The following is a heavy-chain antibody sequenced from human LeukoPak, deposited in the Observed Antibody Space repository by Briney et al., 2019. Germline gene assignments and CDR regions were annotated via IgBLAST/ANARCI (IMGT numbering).Heavy chain of an antibody. D-gene: IGHD2-2*01. CDR3: AREGDLDCSSTSCYQY. CDR1: GGSFSGYY. V-gene: IGHV4-34*01. Sequence: SETLSLTCAVYGGSFSGYYWSWIRQPPGKGLEWIGEINHSGSTNYNPSLKSRVTISVDTSKNQFSLKLSSVTAADTAVYYCAREGDLDCSSTSCYQYWGQGTLSPSPQ. J-gene: IGHJ4*02. CDR2: INHSGST.